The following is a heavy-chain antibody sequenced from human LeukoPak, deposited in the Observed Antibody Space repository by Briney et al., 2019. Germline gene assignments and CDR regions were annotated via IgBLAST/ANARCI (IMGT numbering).Heavy chain of an antibody. Sequence: SETLSLTCTVSGGSISSYYWSWVWQPPGKGLEWIGYIYTSGSTNYNPSLKSRVTISVDTSKNQFSLKLSSVTAADTAVYYCARHPKKNGIVGATIYDWGQGTLVTVSS. V-gene: IGHV4-4*09. CDR2: IYTSGST. J-gene: IGHJ4*02. CDR3: ARHPKKNGIVGATIYD. CDR1: GGSISSYY. D-gene: IGHD1-26*01.